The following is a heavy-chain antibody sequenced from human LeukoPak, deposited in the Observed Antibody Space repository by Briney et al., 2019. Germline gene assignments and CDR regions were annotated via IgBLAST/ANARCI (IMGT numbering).Heavy chain of an antibody. CDR3: AREVGSSSYGPSYYMDV. J-gene: IGHJ6*03. D-gene: IGHD6-6*01. CDR2: ISSSSSYI. Sequence: GGSLRLSCAASGFTFSSYSMNWVRQAPGKGREWVSSISSSSSYIYYAESVKGRFTISRDNAKNSLYLQMNSLRAEDTAVYYCAREVGSSSYGPSYYMDVWGKGTTVTVSS. V-gene: IGHV3-21*01. CDR1: GFTFSSYS.